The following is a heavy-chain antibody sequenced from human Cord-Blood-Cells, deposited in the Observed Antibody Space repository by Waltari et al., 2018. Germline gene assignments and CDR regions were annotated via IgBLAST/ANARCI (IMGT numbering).Heavy chain of an antibody. V-gene: IGHV4-4*07. CDR2: IYTSGST. D-gene: IGHD3-3*01. CDR1: GGPISSYY. J-gene: IGHJ3*02. Sequence: QVQLQESGPGLVKPSETLSLTCPVSGGPISSYYWSWIRQPAGRGLEWIGRIYTSGSTNYNPSLKSRVTMSVDTSKNQFSLKLSSVTAADTAVYYCARVISYDFWSGYYDAFDIWGQGTMVTVSS. CDR3: ARVISYDFWSGYYDAFDI.